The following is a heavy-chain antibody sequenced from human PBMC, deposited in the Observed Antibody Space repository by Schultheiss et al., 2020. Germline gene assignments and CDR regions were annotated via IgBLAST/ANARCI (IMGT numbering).Heavy chain of an antibody. D-gene: IGHD6-13*01. Sequence: ASVKVSCKASGYTFTTYGISWVRQAPGQGLEWMGWISAYSGNTNYAQKFQGRVTMTTDTSTTTAYMELRSLRSDDTAVYYCARLVRQLVHAFDYWGQGTLVTVSS. CDR1: GYTFTTYG. J-gene: IGHJ4*02. CDR3: ARLVRQLVHAFDY. CDR2: ISAYSGNT. V-gene: IGHV1-18*01.